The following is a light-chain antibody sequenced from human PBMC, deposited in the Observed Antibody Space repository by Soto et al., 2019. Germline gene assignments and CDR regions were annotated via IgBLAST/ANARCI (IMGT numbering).Light chain of an antibody. V-gene: IGKV1-12*01. CDR1: QDISRW. J-gene: IGKJ1*01. CDR3: QQANSFPT. Sequence: DIQMTQSPPSVSASVGDRVIITCRASQDISRWLAWYQQKPGTAPKLLIYAASRLQSGVPSRFSGSGSGTDFTLSISSLQPEDFAPYYCQQANSFPTFGQGTKVDIK. CDR2: AAS.